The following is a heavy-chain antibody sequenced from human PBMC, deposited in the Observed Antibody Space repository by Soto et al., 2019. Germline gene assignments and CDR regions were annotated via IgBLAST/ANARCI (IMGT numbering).Heavy chain of an antibody. CDR2: NNHSGST. J-gene: IGHJ6*02. CDR3: ARFGLLGCSSTSCRPDYYYYYGMDV. D-gene: IGHD2-2*01. V-gene: IGHV4-34*01. Sequence: AETLVTTFAVYGGSFRGYYWRWIRQPPGKGLEWIGENNHSGSTNYNPSLKSRVTISVDTSKNQFSLKLSAVTAADTAVYYCARFGLLGCSSTSCRPDYYYYYGMDVWGQGTTVTVSS. CDR1: GGSFRGYY.